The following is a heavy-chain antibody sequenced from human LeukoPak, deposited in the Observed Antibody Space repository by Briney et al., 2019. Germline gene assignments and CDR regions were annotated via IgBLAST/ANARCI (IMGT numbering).Heavy chain of an antibody. J-gene: IGHJ6*02. CDR1: GFTFDDYA. V-gene: IGHV3-9*01. CDR2: ISWNSGTI. D-gene: IGHD3-10*01. Sequence: GGSLRLSCAASGFTFDDYAMHWVRQAPGKGLEWVSGISWNSGTIAYADSVKGRFTTSRDNAKNSPYLQMNSLRPEDTALYYCAKDMAGHMVQGVIIGSYSYGMDVWGQGTTVTVSS. CDR3: AKDMAGHMVQGVIIGSYSYGMDV.